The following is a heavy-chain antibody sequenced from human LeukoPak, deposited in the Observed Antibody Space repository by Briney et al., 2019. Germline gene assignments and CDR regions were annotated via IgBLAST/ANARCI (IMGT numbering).Heavy chain of an antibody. D-gene: IGHD3-3*01. CDR1: GGSISSYY. CDR2: IYYSGST. V-gene: IGHV4-59*12. CDR3: ARSYDFWSGNDAFDI. Sequence: SETLSLTCTVSGGSISSYYWSWIRQPPGKGLEWIGYIYYSGSTNYNPSLKSRVTISVDTSKNQFSLKLSSVTAADTAVYYCARSYDFWSGNDAFDIWGQGTMVTVSS. J-gene: IGHJ3*02.